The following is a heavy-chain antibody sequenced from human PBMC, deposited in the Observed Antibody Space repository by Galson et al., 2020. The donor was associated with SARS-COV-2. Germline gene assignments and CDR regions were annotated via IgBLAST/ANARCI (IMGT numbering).Heavy chain of an antibody. CDR3: TIGYCSSTTCYPRFDP. Sequence: GGSLRLSCAASGFTFSGSAIHWVRQASGKGLERVGRIKIKANNYATAYAASVKGRFTLSRDDSKNTAYLQMNSLRSEDTAVYYCTIGYCSSTTCYPRFDPWGQGTLVTVSS. J-gene: IGHJ5*02. D-gene: IGHD2-2*01. CDR2: IKIKANNYAT. CDR1: GFTFSGSA. V-gene: IGHV3-73*01.